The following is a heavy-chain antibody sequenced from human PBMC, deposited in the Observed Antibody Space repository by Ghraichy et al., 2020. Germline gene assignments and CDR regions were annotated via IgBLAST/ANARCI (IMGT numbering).Heavy chain of an antibody. CDR3: AKDRSFCTSTSCPFAPWFDP. CDR1: GFSFSTYA. D-gene: IGHD2-2*01. Sequence: SCAASGFSFSTYAMTWVRQAPGKGLEWVSSITGGGGSTYYADSVKGRFTISRDNSRNTLYLQMNSLRGEDTAVYYCAKDRSFCTSTSCPFAPWFDPWGQGTLVTVSS. CDR2: ITGGGGST. J-gene: IGHJ5*02. V-gene: IGHV3-23*01.